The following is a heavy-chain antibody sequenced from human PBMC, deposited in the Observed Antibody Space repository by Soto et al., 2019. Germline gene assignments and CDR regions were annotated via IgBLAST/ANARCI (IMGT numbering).Heavy chain of an antibody. Sequence: ASLKVSCKAAGYTFTSYDINWVRHATGQGLEYLGWMNPNSGNTGYVQKFQGRVTMTRDTSISTAYMELSSLRSEDTAVYFCARGVKYGAYSRWFDPWGQGTLVTVSS. D-gene: IGHD4-17*01. V-gene: IGHV1-8*01. CDR1: GYTFTSYD. CDR2: MNPNSGNT. CDR3: ARGVKYGAYSRWFDP. J-gene: IGHJ5*02.